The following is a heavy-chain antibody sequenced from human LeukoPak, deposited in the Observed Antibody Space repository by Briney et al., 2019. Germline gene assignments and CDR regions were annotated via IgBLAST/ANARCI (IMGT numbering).Heavy chain of an antibody. CDR3: ARVDSGSACAS. CDR1: GFTVSNKY. J-gene: IGHJ1*01. CDR2: IYSDGRT. V-gene: IGHV3-53*05. Sequence: GGSLRLSCAASGFTVSNKYMTWVRQAPGKGLEWVSLIYSDGRTYYADSVKGRCTISRDNSKNTLYLQMGSLRPEDMAVYYCARVDSGSACASWGQGILVTVSS. D-gene: IGHD6-19*01.